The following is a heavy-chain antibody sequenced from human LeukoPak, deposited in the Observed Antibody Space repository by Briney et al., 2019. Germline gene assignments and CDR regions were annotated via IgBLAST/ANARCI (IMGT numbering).Heavy chain of an antibody. Sequence: GASVKVSCKASGYTFTSYYMHWVRQAPGQGLEWMGIINPSGGSTSYAQKFQGRVTITADEPSRTAYMELTYLRSDDTAVYYCTIIPNVILFTHYFEYWGQGTLVTVSS. V-gene: IGHV1-46*01. CDR2: INPSGGST. CDR1: GYTFTSYY. CDR3: TIIPNVILFTHYFEY. D-gene: IGHD2-21*01. J-gene: IGHJ4*02.